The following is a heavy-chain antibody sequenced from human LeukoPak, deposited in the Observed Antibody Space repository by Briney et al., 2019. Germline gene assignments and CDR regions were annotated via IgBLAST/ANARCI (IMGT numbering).Heavy chain of an antibody. CDR2: IRDSGGST. CDR1: GFTFITYA. J-gene: IGHJ3*02. V-gene: IGHV3-23*01. CDR3: AKAGRSGWYPGWPFDI. Sequence: GGSLRLSCAASGFTFITYAMSWVRQAPGKGLQWVSVIRDSGGSTHYADSVKGRFTISRDNSKNTLYLQMNSLRAEDTAVYYCAKAGRSGWYPGWPFDIWGQGTMVTVSS. D-gene: IGHD6-19*01.